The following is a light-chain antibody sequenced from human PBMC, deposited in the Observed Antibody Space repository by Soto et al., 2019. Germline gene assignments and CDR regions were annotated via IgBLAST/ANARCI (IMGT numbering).Light chain of an antibody. J-gene: IGLJ3*02. V-gene: IGLV2-11*01. CDR1: SSDVGAYNF. CDR3: SSYAGIYTLV. Sequence: QSALTQPRSVSGSPGQSVTISCTGTSSDVGAYNFVSWYQQHPGKAPKLMNCDVNKRPSGVPDPFSGSKSSNTASLTISGLQADDEADYCFSSYAGIYTLVFGGGTKLTVL. CDR2: DVN.